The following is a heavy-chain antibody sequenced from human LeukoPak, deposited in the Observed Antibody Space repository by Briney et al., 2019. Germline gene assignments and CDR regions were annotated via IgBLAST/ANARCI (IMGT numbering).Heavy chain of an antibody. CDR1: GFTFSSYE. Sequence: GGSLRLSCAASGFTFSSYEMNWVRQAPGKGLEWVSHISSSGSTIYYADSVKGRFTISRDNAKNSLYLQMNSLRAEDTAVYYCAELGLTMIGGVWGKGTTATIS. V-gene: IGHV3-48*03. CDR3: AELGLTMIGGV. D-gene: IGHD3-10*02. CDR2: ISSSGSTI. J-gene: IGHJ6*03.